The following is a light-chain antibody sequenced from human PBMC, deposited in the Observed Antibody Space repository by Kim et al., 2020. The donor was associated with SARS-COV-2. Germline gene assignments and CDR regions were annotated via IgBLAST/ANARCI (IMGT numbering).Light chain of an antibody. CDR1: SSYIGSNT. CDR3: AAWDDSLNGPV. Sequence: ELTQPPSASGTPGQRVTISCSGSSSYIGSNTVNWYQQLPGTAPKLLIYSNNQRPSGVPDRFSGSKSGTSASLAISGLQSEDEADYYCAAWDDSLNGPVFGGGTQLTVL. V-gene: IGLV1-44*01. CDR2: SNN. J-gene: IGLJ3*02.